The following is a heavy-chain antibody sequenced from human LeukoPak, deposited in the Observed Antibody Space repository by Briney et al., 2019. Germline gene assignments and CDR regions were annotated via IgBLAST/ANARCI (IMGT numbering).Heavy chain of an antibody. J-gene: IGHJ4*02. CDR3: ARRNSSGWYDY. CDR2: ISSSSSYI. V-gene: IGHV3-21*01. D-gene: IGHD6-19*01. Sequence: PGGSLRLSCAASGFTFSSYSMNWVRQAPGKGLEWVSSISSSSSYIYYADSVKGRFTISRDNSKDTLYLQVGSLRAGDTAVYYCARRNSSGWYDYWGQGTLVTVSS. CDR1: GFTFSSYS.